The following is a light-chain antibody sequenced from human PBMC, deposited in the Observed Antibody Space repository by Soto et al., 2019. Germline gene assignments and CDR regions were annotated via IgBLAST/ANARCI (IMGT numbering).Light chain of an antibody. CDR2: GAS. J-gene: IGKJ2*01. CDR3: QQLNSHPRT. V-gene: IGKV1-9*01. CDR1: QAXXNY. Sequence: DIQLTQSPXXLXASVGXRVTISXRASQAXXNYLAWYQQKPGKAPNLLIFGASTLQSGVPSRFSGSGSGTEFTLTISSLQPEDFATYYCQQLNSHPRTFGQGTKLEIK.